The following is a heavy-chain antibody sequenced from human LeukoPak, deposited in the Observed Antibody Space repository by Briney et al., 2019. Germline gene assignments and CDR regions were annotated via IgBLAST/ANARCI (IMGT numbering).Heavy chain of an antibody. CDR3: ARHAGGYDSMIVEFDY. Sequence: GGSLRLSCAASGFTVSSNYMTWVRQAPGKGLEWVSVIYSGGDTYYADFVRGRFTISRDNSKNTLYLQMNSLRVDDTAVYYCARHAGGYDSMIVEFDYWGQGALVTVSS. V-gene: IGHV3-66*04. J-gene: IGHJ4*02. CDR1: GFTVSSNY. CDR2: IYSGGDT. D-gene: IGHD3-22*01.